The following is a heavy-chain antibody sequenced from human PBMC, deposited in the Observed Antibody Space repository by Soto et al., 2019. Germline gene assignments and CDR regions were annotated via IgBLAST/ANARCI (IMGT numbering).Heavy chain of an antibody. V-gene: IGHV4-59*01. Sequence: SETLSLTCTVSGGSISSNYWTWIRQPPGKGLEWIGYVYNSGSTNYNPSLKSRVTISEDTSKSQFSLKVNSMTAADTAVYYCARYRREAVAGYTLDNWGQGFLVTVSA. CDR3: ARYRREAVAGYTLDN. J-gene: IGHJ4*02. D-gene: IGHD6-13*01. CDR1: GGSISSNY. CDR2: VYNSGST.